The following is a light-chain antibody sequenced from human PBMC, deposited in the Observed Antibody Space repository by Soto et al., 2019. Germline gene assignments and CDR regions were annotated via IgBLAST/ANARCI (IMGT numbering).Light chain of an antibody. J-gene: IGLJ1*01. Sequence: QSALTQPRSVSGSPGQSVTISCTGTSSDVGGYNYVSWYQQHPGKAPNLMIYDVSKRPSGVPDRFSGSNSGNTASLTISGLQAEDEADYYCCSYAGSYYVFGTGTKLTVL. V-gene: IGLV2-11*01. CDR3: CSYAGSYYV. CDR1: SSDVGGYNY. CDR2: DVS.